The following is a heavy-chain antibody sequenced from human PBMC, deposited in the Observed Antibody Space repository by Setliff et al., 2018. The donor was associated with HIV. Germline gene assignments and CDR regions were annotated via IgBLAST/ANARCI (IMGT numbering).Heavy chain of an antibody. D-gene: IGHD3-10*01. Sequence: SETLSLTCTVSDSGTYYWSWIRQPAGKGLEWIGRVSSRGDTNYNPSHKSRVTMSVDTSKNQFSLKLTSVNAADTDVYYCARGSYYGSGSFPLDYWGQGTLVTVSS. CDR3: ARGSYYGSGSFPLDY. CDR2: VSSRGDT. CDR1: DSGTYY. V-gene: IGHV4-4*07. J-gene: IGHJ4*02.